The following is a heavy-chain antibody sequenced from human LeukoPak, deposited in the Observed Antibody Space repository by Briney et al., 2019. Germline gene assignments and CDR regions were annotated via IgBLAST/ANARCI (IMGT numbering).Heavy chain of an antibody. CDR2: ISYDGTNK. Sequence: GGSLRLSCAASGFNFRTYGIHWVRQAPGKGLQWVAVISYDGTNKYYADSVKGRFTISRDNSKNTLYLQMNSLRAEDTAVYYCAKGPPKYWGQGTLVTVSS. J-gene: IGHJ4*02. V-gene: IGHV3-30*18. CDR1: GFNFRTYG. CDR3: AKGPPKY.